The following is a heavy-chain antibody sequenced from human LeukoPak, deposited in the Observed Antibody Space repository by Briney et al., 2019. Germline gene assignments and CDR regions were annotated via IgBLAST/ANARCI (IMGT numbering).Heavy chain of an antibody. CDR3: ARTPGGPRDY. Sequence: PGGSLRLSCAASGFTVSSNYMSWVRQAPGKGLEWVSVIHSGGATHYADSVKGRFTISRDNSKNTLYLQMNSPRAEDTAVYYCARTPGGPRDYWGQGTLVTVSS. J-gene: IGHJ4*02. V-gene: IGHV3-53*01. CDR1: GFTVSSNY. CDR2: IHSGGAT. D-gene: IGHD1-1*01.